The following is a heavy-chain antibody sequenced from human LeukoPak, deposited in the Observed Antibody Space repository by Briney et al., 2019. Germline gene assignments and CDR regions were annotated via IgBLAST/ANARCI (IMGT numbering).Heavy chain of an antibody. V-gene: IGHV1-18*01. CDR2: ISAYNGNT. CDR1: GYTFTSYG. CDR3: ARRDFDYQDNWFDP. Sequence: ASVKVSCKASGYTFTSYGISWVRQAPGQGLEWMGWISAYNGNTNYARKLQGRVTMTTDTSTSTAYTELRSLRSDDTAVYYCARRDFDYQDNWFDPWGQGTLVTVSS. D-gene: IGHD3-9*01. J-gene: IGHJ5*02.